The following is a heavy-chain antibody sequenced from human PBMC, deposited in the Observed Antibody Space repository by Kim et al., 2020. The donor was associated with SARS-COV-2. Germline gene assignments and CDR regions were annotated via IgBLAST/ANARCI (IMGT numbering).Heavy chain of an antibody. CDR2: INHSGST. J-gene: IGHJ4*02. D-gene: IGHD6-13*01. CDR1: GGSFSGYY. Sequence: SETLSLTCAVYGGSFSGYYWSWIRQPPGKGLEWIGEINHSGSTNYNPSLKSRVTISVDTSKNQFSLKLSSVTAAATAVYYCARGLGFIAEAGTFDYWGRG. V-gene: IGHV4-34*01. CDR3: ARGLGFIAEAGTFDY.